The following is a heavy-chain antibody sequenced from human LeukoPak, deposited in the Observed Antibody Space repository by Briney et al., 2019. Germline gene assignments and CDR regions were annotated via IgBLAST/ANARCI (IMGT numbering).Heavy chain of an antibody. CDR3: ARGVDILTGNPHFDY. CDR2: INPNSGGT. D-gene: IGHD3-9*01. CDR1: GYTFTGYY. V-gene: IGHV1-2*04. J-gene: IGHJ4*02. Sequence: ASVKVSCKASGYTFTGYYMHWVRQAPGQGLEWMGWINPNSGGTNYAQEFQGWVTMTRETSISTAYMELSRLRSDDTAVYYCARGVDILTGNPHFDYWGQGTLVTVSS.